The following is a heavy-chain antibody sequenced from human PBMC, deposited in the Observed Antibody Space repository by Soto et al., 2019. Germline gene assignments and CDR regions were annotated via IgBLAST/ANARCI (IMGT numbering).Heavy chain of an antibody. J-gene: IGHJ4*02. D-gene: IGHD3-10*01. CDR2: VFYSGAT. CDR1: GGPIKTGDYY. CDR3: ARAGFSYGHLLF. Sequence: PSETLSLTCNVSGGPIKTGDYYWNWIRQPPGKGLEWIGYVFYSGATNYSPSLKSRAATSMDTSKNQFSLSLTSVTAADTAVYYCARAGFSYGHLLFWGQGIRVTVSS. V-gene: IGHV4-30-4*01.